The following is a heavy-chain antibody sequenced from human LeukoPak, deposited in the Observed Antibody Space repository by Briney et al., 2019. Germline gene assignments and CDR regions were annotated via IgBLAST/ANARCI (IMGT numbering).Heavy chain of an antibody. CDR2: IYYSGST. CDR1: GDSVNGGGYY. V-gene: IGHV4-31*03. D-gene: IGHD3-10*01. Sequence: SQTLSLTCTVSGDSVNGGGYYWSWIRQHPGKGLEWIGYIYYSGSTYYNPSLKSRVTISVDTSKNQFSLKVNSVTVADTAVYYCARDNYYGPGSFVYWGQGTLVTVSS. CDR3: ARDNYYGPGSFVY. J-gene: IGHJ4*02.